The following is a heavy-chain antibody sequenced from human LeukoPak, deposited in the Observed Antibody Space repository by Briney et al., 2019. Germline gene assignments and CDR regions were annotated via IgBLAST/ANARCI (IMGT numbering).Heavy chain of an antibody. CDR2: ISGSGGST. D-gene: IGHD5-24*01. CDR1: GFTLSNHA. Sequence: GGSLRLSCAASGFTLSNHAMIWVRQAPGKGLEWVSSISGSGGSTYYADSVKGRFTISRDNSKNTLYLQMNSLRAEDTAVYYCARSGYTRFDYWGQGTLVTVSS. J-gene: IGHJ4*02. V-gene: IGHV3-23*01. CDR3: ARSGYTRFDY.